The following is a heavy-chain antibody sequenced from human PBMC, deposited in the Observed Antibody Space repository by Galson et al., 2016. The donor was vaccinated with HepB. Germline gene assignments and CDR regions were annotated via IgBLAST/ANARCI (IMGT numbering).Heavy chain of an antibody. CDR3: VKGQGGEWEALR. J-gene: IGHJ4*02. Sequence: SLRLSCAASEFPFNKYAMTWVRQAPGKGLEWVSGISASGGSTYYTDSVKGRFTISRDNPTNTLYLQTNSLRVEDAAVYYCVKGQGGEWEALRWGQGTLVSVSS. V-gene: IGHV3-23*01. D-gene: IGHD1-26*01. CDR1: EFPFNKYA. CDR2: ISASGGST.